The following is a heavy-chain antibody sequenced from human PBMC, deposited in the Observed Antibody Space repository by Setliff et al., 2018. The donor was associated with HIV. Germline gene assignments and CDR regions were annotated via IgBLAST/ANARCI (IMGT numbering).Heavy chain of an antibody. J-gene: IGHJ4*02. V-gene: IGHV4-39*01. Sequence: PSETLSLTCNVSGVSMSTTSYYWGWIRQPPGKGLDWIGSFYLTESTNYNPTLKSRVTISGDTSRNQFSLKLSSVTAADTAVYYCESPTSDLYSGSPEWGQGTLVTVSS. CDR2: FYLTEST. D-gene: IGHD1-26*01. CDR3: ESPTSDLYSGSPE. CDR1: GVSMSTTSYY.